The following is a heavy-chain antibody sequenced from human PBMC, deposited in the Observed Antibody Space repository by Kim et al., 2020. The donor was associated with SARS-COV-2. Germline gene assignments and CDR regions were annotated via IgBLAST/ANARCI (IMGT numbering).Heavy chain of an antibody. CDR3: AREDYSSGWFAFGWFDP. CDR1: GGSISSGSYY. V-gene: IGHV4-61*02. J-gene: IGHJ5*02. D-gene: IGHD6-19*01. Sequence: SETLSLTCTVSGGSISSGSYYWSWIRQPAGKGLEWIGRIYTSGSTNYNPSLKSRVTISVDTSKNQFSLKLSSVTAADTAVYYCAREDYSSGWFAFGWFDPWGQGTLVTVSS. CDR2: IYTSGST.